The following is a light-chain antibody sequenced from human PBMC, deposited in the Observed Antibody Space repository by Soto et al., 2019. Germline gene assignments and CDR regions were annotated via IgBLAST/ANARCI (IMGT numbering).Light chain of an antibody. J-gene: IGKJ1*01. CDR3: QHYNNWPPWT. Sequence: EIVMTQSPATLSVSPGERATLSCRASQSVSRNLAWYQQKPGQAPRLLIYGASTRDTGIPARFIGSGSGTEFNLTISSLQSEDFAIYYCQHYNNWPPWTFGQGTKVEIK. CDR1: QSVSRN. V-gene: IGKV3-15*01. CDR2: GAS.